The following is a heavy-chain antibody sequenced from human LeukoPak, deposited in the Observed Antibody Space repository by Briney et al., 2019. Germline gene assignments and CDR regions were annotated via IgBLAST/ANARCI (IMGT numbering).Heavy chain of an antibody. J-gene: IGHJ5*02. Sequence: SETLSLTCAVYGGSFSGYYWSWIRQPPGKGLEWIGEINHSGSTNYNPSLKSRVTISVDTPKNQFSLKLSSVTAADTAVYYCARGSWNYNWFDPWGQGTLVTVSS. V-gene: IGHV4-34*01. D-gene: IGHD1-7*01. CDR1: GGSFSGYY. CDR3: ARGSWNYNWFDP. CDR2: INHSGST.